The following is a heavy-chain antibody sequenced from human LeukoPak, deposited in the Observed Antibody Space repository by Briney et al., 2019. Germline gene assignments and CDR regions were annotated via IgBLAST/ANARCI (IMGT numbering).Heavy chain of an antibody. Sequence: PGRSLRLSCAASGFTFTTYNLHWVRQAPGKGLEWVAFTWSDGSEKFYADSVKGRFIISRDNSKNTLYLQMNSLRVEDTGLYYCARAQSATLSYYFDFWGRGTLVTVSS. CDR3: ARAQSATLSYYFDF. CDR2: TWSDGSEK. D-gene: IGHD2-15*01. CDR1: GFTFTTYN. J-gene: IGHJ4*02. V-gene: IGHV3-33*01.